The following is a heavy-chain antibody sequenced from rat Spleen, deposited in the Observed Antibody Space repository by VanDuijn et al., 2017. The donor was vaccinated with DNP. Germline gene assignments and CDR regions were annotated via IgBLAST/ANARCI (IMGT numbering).Heavy chain of an antibody. CDR2: IWSGGST. V-gene: IGHV2-16*01. Sequence: QVQLEESGPGLMQLSETLSLTCTVSGFSLTSYGVSWVRQPPGKGLEWLGAIWSGGSTDYNSALKSRLSINRDTSKSQVLLKMNSLQTEDTAMYFCARSGNYGNYYTMDAWGQGSSVTVSS. J-gene: IGHJ4*01. CDR3: ARSGNYGNYYTMDA. D-gene: IGHD1-11*01. CDR1: GFSLTSYG.